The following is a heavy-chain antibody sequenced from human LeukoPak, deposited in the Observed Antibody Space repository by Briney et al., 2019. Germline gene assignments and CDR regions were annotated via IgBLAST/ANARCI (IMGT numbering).Heavy chain of an antibody. V-gene: IGHV1-8*03. CDR2: MNPNGGNT. CDR1: GYTFTGYY. D-gene: IGHD4-11*01. Sequence: GASVKVSCKASGYTFTGYYIHWVRQATGQGLEWMGWMNPNGGNTGYAQRFQGRITITRNTSINTAYMELNSLTSEDTAIYYCARGRATVTTHWFHPWGQGTLVTVSS. CDR3: ARGRATVTTHWFHP. J-gene: IGHJ5*02.